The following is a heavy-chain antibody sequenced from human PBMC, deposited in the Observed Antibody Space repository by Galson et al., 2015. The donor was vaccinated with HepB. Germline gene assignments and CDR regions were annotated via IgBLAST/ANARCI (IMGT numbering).Heavy chain of an antibody. CDR3: ATIDFWSGYYTPRAFDT. J-gene: IGHJ3*02. V-gene: IGHV5-10-1*01. Sequence: QSGAEVKKPGESLRISCKGSGSSFPSYWISWVRQMPGKGLEWMGRIDPSDSYTNYSPSFQGHVTISADKSIGTAYLQWSSLKASDTAMYYCATIDFWSGYYTPRAFDTWGQGTMVTVSS. CDR2: IDPSDSYT. D-gene: IGHD3-3*01. CDR1: GSSFPSYW.